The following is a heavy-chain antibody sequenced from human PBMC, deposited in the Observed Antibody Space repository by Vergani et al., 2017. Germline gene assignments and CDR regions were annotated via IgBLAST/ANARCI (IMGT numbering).Heavy chain of an antibody. V-gene: IGHV4-4*02. CDR3: ASTQIETFYYGSGVRTFDY. Sequence: QVQLQESGPGLVKPSGTLSLTCAVSGGSISSSNWWSWVRQPPGKGLEWIGEIYHSGSTNYNPSLKSRVTISVDKSKNQFSLELSSVTAADTAVYYCASTQIETFYYGSGVRTFDYWGQGTLVTVSS. CDR1: GGSISSSNW. CDR2: IYHSGST. D-gene: IGHD3-10*01. J-gene: IGHJ4*02.